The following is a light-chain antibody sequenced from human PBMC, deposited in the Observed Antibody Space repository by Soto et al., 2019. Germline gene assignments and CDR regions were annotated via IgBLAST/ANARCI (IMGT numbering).Light chain of an antibody. CDR2: AAS. V-gene: IGKV3-20*01. CDR1: QSVSSSY. CDR3: HQYVTSRT. J-gene: IGKJ1*01. Sequence: EIVLTQSPGTLSLSPGERATLSCRASQSVSSSYLAWYQQKPGQAPRLLIYAASSRATGIPDRFSGSGSGTELTLTIIRLEHEDVSVYYYHQYVTSRTFGQGTKVEIK.